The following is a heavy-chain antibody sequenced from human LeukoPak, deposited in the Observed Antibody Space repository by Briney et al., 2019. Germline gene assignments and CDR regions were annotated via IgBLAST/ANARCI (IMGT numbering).Heavy chain of an antibody. CDR1: GGSISSYY. V-gene: IGHV4-4*09. CDR3: ARLVGATLYYFDY. J-gene: IGHJ4*02. CDR2: IYTSGST. D-gene: IGHD1-26*01. Sequence: SETLSLTCTVSGGSISSYYWSWIRQPPGKGLEWIGYIYTSGSTNYNPSLKSRVTISVDTSKNQFSLELSSVTAADTAVYYCARLVGATLYYFDYWGQGTLVTVSS.